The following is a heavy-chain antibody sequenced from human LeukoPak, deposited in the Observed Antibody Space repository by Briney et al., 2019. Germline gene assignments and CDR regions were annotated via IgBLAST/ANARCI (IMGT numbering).Heavy chain of an antibody. CDR1: GFTFSSYG. CDR3: AKARAKDRATVSDFRKSYYYYGMDV. Sequence: PGGSLRLSCAASGFTFSSYGMHWVRQAPGKGLEWVAVISYDGSNKYYADSVKGRFTISRDNSKNTLYLQMNSPRAEDTAVYYCAKARAKDRATVSDFRKSYYYYGMDVWGQGTTVTVSS. V-gene: IGHV3-30*18. CDR2: ISYDGSNK. J-gene: IGHJ6*02. D-gene: IGHD4-11*01.